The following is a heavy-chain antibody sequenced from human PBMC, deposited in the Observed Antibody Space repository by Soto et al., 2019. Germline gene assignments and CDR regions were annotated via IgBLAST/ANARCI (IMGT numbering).Heavy chain of an antibody. D-gene: IGHD3-16*01. J-gene: IGHJ6*02. CDR1: GYIFVNYG. V-gene: IGHV1-18*01. CDR2: ISPYTGNT. Sequence: QVQLVQSGDEVKKPGASVKVSCKASGYIFVNYGIAWVRQAPGQGFEWMGWISPYTGNTHSATKVQGRLTMTTDTSTSTAYMDLGNLTSDDTAVYYCVMVDNYVTPTPQDVWGQGTTVTVSS. CDR3: VMVDNYVTPTPQDV.